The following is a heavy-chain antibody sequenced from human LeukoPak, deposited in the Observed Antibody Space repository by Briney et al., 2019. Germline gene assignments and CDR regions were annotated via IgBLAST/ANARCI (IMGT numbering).Heavy chain of an antibody. Sequence: SETLSLTRAVYGGSFSSYYWTWIRQPPGKGLEWIGEINHSGSTNYNPSLKSRVTISVDTSKNQFSLKLSSVTAADTAVYYCARGLAYYYDSSGYYLRSYFYYYMDVWGKGTTVTVSS. CDR3: ARGLAYYYDSSGYYLRSYFYYYMDV. CDR1: GGSFSSYY. J-gene: IGHJ6*03. D-gene: IGHD3-22*01. V-gene: IGHV4-34*01. CDR2: INHSGST.